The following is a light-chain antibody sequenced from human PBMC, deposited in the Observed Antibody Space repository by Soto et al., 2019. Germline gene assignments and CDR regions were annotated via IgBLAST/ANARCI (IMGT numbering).Light chain of an antibody. Sequence: DIQMTQSPSTLSASVGDRVTITCRASQSISTWLAWYQQKPGKAPKVLIYDAFRLESGVPSRFSGSGSGTEFTLTISSLQPVDFATYYCQQYNTYSWTFGQGTKVEIK. V-gene: IGKV1-5*01. CDR2: DAF. J-gene: IGKJ1*01. CDR3: QQYNTYSWT. CDR1: QSISTW.